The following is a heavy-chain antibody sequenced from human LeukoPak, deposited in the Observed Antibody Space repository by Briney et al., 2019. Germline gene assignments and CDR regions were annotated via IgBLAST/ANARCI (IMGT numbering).Heavy chain of an antibody. CDR2: ISSSSSYI. Sequence: GGSLRLSCAASGFTFSSYSMNWVRQAPGKGPEWVSSISSSSSYIYYADSVKGRFTISRDNAKNSLYLQMNSLRAEDMAVYYCASPYSSRWYELCYWGQGTLVTVSS. V-gene: IGHV3-21*01. CDR1: GFTFSSYS. D-gene: IGHD6-13*01. CDR3: ASPYSSRWYELCY. J-gene: IGHJ4*02.